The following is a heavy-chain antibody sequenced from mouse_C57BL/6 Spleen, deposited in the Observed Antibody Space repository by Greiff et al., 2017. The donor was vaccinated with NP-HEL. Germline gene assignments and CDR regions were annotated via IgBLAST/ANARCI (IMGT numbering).Heavy chain of an antibody. CDR3: ARRNPYSNFLFAY. Sequence: EVQLVESGGGLVKPGGSLKLSCAASGFTFSSYTMSWVRQTPEKRLEWVATISGGGGNTYYPDSVKGRFTISRDNAKNTLYLQMSSLRSEDTALYYCARRNPYSNFLFAYWGQGTLVTVSA. CDR2: ISGGGGNT. D-gene: IGHD2-5*01. J-gene: IGHJ3*01. CDR1: GFTFSSYT. V-gene: IGHV5-9*01.